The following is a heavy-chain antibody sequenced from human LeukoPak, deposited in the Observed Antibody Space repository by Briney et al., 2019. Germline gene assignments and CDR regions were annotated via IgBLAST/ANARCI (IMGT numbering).Heavy chain of an antibody. V-gene: IGHV4-31*03. Sequence: SETLSLTCTVSGGSISSGGYYWSWIRQHPGKGLEFIGYIFYSGTTYYNPSLKSRVSISLDTSLNQFSLKVISVTAADTAVYYCAREGGPYRPLDYSGQGTLVTVSS. J-gene: IGHJ4*02. CDR1: GGSISSGGYY. CDR2: IFYSGTT. CDR3: AREGGPYRPLDY.